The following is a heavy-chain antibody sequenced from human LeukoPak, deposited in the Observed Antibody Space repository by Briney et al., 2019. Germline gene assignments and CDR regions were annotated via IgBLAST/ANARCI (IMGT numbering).Heavy chain of an antibody. CDR2: INRDGSNT. CDR3: VVGGGIY. CDR1: GFTLSNDW. V-gene: IGHV3-74*03. D-gene: IGHD3-3*01. Sequence: GGSLRLSCAASGFTLSNDWTHWVRQAPGKGLVWVSRINRDGSNTLHANSVKGRFTISRDNAKNTLYLQMNSLRADDTAVYYCVVGGGIYWGQGALVTVS. J-gene: IGHJ4*02.